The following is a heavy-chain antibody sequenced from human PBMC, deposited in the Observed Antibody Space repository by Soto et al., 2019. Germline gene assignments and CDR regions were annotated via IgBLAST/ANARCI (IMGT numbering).Heavy chain of an antibody. CDR3: SRSLNS. CDR1: GFTFSTYW. CDR2: INQDGSEK. Sequence: GGSLRLSCAASGFTFSTYWMDWVRQTPGKGLEWVANINQDGSEKNYVDSVKGRFTIYRDNAKNSLYLQMSSLTAEDSALYYCSRSLNSWGQGTLVTSPQ. J-gene: IGHJ4*02. V-gene: IGHV3-7*01.